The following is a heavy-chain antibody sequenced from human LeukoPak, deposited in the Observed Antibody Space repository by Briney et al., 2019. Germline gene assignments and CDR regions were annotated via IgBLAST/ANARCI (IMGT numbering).Heavy chain of an antibody. D-gene: IGHD6-19*01. CDR2: LNHSGST. J-gene: IGHJ6*03. CDR1: GGPFSGYY. V-gene: IGHV4-34*01. CDR3: ARGLKSGVAGTEDGYYYYMDV. Sequence: SPTLSLTCAVYGGPFSGYYWSWIHQPPGKGLEWLGELNHSGSTNYNPSLKSRVSISVDTSKNQFSLKLSSVTAADTAVYYCARGLKSGVAGTEDGYYYYMDVWGKGTTVTVSS.